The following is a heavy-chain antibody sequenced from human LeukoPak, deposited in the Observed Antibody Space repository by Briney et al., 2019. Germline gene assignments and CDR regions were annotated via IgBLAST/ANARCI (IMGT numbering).Heavy chain of an antibody. CDR3: ARQRFLEWLFDY. Sequence: SETLSLTCTVSGGSISSSSYYWGCIRLPPGKGLECIGSIYYSGSTYYNPSLKSRVTISVDTSKNQFSLKLSSVTAADTAVYYCARQRFLEWLFDYWGQGTLVTVSS. CDR2: IYYSGST. D-gene: IGHD3-3*01. CDR1: GGSISSSSYY. V-gene: IGHV4-39*01. J-gene: IGHJ4*02.